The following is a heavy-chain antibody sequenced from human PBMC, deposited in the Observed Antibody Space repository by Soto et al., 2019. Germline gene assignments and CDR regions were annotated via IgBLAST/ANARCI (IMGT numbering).Heavy chain of an antibody. CDR2: IWYDGSNK. CDR3: ARESGALTVTRYNWFDP. CDR1: GFNVSSYG. D-gene: IGHD4-4*01. Sequence: PGGFLRLSCAASGFNVSSYGMHWVRQAPGKGLDWVAVIWYDGSNKYYADSVKGRFTISRDNSKNTLYLQMNSLRAEDTAVYYCARESGALTVTRYNWFDPWGQGTLVTVSS. J-gene: IGHJ5*02. V-gene: IGHV3-33*01.